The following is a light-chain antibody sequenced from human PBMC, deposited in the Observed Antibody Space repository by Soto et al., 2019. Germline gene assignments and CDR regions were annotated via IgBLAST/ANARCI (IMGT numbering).Light chain of an antibody. Sequence: QSALTQPASVSGSPGQSMTISCAGTTSDVAYYDLVSWYQQHPGRAPKLLIYEVDKRPSGISVRFSGSKSGATASLTISGLLPEDEAVYFCCTYAGHVPKFGGGTK. CDR1: TSDVAYYDL. CDR2: EVD. CDR3: CTYAGHVPK. V-gene: IGLV2-23*02. J-gene: IGLJ2*01.